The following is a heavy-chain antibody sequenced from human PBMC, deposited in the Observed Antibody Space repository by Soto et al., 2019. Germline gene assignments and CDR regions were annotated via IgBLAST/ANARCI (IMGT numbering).Heavy chain of an antibody. CDR2: ISAYNGNT. CDR1: GYTFTSYG. D-gene: IGHD3-3*01. J-gene: IGHJ5*02. V-gene: IGHV1-18*01. CDR3: SRTITIFGVVTENWFDP. Sequence: QVQLVQSGAEVKKPGASVKVSCKASGYTFTSYGISWVRQAPGQGLEWMGWISAYNGNTNYAQKLQGRVTMTTDTSTSTAYMELRSLRSHDTAVYYCSRTITIFGVVTENWFDPWGQGTLVTVSS.